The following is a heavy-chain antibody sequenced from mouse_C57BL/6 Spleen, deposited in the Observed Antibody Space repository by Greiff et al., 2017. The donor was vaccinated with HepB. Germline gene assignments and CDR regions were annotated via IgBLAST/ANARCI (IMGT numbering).Heavy chain of an antibody. Sequence: EVQLVESGGGLVKPGGSLKLSCAASGFTFSSYAMSWVRQTPEKRLEWVATISDGGSYTYYPDNVKGRFTISRDNAKNNLYLQMSHLKCEDTAMYYCARDRVYSGNYDYFDYWTQGTTLTVSS. V-gene: IGHV5-4*01. CDR1: GFTFSSYA. CDR2: ISDGGSYT. CDR3: ARDRVYSGNYDYFDY. D-gene: IGHD2-1*01. J-gene: IGHJ2*01.